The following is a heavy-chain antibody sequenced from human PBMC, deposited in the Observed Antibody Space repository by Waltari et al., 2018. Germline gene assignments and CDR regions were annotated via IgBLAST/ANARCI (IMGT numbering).Heavy chain of an antibody. J-gene: IGHJ6*02. CDR2: INHSGST. CDR3: AAVPPGVLLGIGKLVGMDV. CDR1: GGSFSGYY. Sequence: QVQLQQWGAGLLKPSETLSLTCAVYGGSFSGYYWSWIRQPPGKGLEWIGEINHSGSTNYNPSLKSRVTISVDTSKNQFSLKLSSVTAADTAVYYCAAVPPGVLLGIGKLVGMDVWGQGTTVTVSS. V-gene: IGHV4-34*01. D-gene: IGHD3-10*01.